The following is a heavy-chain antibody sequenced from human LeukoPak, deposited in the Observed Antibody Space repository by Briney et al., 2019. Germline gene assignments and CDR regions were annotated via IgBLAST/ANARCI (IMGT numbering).Heavy chain of an antibody. D-gene: IGHD7-27*01. V-gene: IGHV3-48*01. CDR2: ISGSSTTI. Sequence: PGGSLRLSCAASGFTFSSYSLNWVRQAPGKGLEWVSYISGSSTTIYYADSVKGRFTISRDNAKNTVYLQMNSLRAEDTAVYYCTRKSGHAYGMDVWGQGTTVTVSS. CDR1: GFTFSSYS. J-gene: IGHJ6*02. CDR3: TRKSGHAYGMDV.